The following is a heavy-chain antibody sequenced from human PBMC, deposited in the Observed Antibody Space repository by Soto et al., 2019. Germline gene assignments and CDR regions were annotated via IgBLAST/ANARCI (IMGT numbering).Heavy chain of an antibody. Sequence: GGSLRLSCAASGFTFCSFAMHWVRQAPGKGLEWVAAISYDGSNKYYADSVKGRFTISRDNSKNTLYLQMNTLRAEDASLYDSASPITIGGPSGSDVWGQGTLVTVSS. CDR3: ASPITIGGPSGSDV. J-gene: IGHJ4*02. CDR1: GFTFCSFA. D-gene: IGHD3-16*01. CDR2: ISYDGSNK. V-gene: IGHV3-30-3*01.